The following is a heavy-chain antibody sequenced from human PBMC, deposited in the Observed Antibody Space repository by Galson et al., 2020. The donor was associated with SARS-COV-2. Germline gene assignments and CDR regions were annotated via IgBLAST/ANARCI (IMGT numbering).Heavy chain of an antibody. CDR3: WIGAPGKPFDY. CDR1: GITFRNYG. V-gene: IGHV3-30*03. J-gene: IGHJ4*02. CDR2: ISTDGNNK. Sequence: TGGSLRLSCVASGITFRNYGLQWVRQAPGKGLEWVAVISTDGNNKEYADSVKGRFTISRDNSKNTLYLQVNSLRAEDTAVYYCWIGAPGKPFDYWGQGTLAPASP.